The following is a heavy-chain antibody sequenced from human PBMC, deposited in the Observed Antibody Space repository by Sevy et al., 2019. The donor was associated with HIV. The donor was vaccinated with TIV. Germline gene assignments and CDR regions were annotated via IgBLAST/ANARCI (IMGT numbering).Heavy chain of an antibody. CDR1: GYTFTTYY. V-gene: IGHV1-46*01. CDR2: IIPSGGST. Sequence: ASVKVSCKASGYTFTTYYMHWVRQAPGQVLEWIGIIIPSGGSTTYAQKFQGRITMTRDTSTSTAYMELSSLRSEDTAIYYCASGTGVWGQGTLVTVSS. J-gene: IGHJ4*02. D-gene: IGHD1-26*01. CDR3: ASGTGV.